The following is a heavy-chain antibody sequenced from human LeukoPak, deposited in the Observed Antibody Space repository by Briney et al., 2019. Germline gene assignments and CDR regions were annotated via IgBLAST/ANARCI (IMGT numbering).Heavy chain of an antibody. CDR3: ARGRSGYYPTFFDY. CDR1: GFSFSSYW. CDR2: INTDGSST. Sequence: GGSLRLSCAASGFSFSSYWMHWVRQAPGKGLVWVSRINTDGSSTNYADSVKGRFTISRDNAKNSLYLQMNSLRAEDTAVYYCARGRSGYYPTFFDYWGQGTLVTVSS. J-gene: IGHJ4*02. V-gene: IGHV3-74*01. D-gene: IGHD3-22*01.